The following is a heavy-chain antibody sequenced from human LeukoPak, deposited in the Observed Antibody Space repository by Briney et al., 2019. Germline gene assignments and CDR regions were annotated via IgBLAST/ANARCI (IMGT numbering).Heavy chain of an antibody. V-gene: IGHV1-2*02. CDR2: MNPNRGGT. J-gene: IGHJ5*02. CDR1: PYTFTGYN. CDR3: ALQGYNWNPLDP. Sequence: SVKGSSKASPYTFTGYNMHWVRQAPRQQLAWVGWMNPNRGGTNYAEKFQGSITMTRDTYISKAYMELSRLRSDAAAVYYCALQGYNWNPLDPWGQGTLVTVSS. D-gene: IGHD1-20*01.